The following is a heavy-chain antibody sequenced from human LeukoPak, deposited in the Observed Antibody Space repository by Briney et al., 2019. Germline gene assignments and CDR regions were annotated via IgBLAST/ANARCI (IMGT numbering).Heavy chain of an antibody. CDR3: ARTRDSSGWYGGRGYFDY. Sequence: PSETLSLTCTVSGYSISSGYYWGWIRQPPGKGLEWIGSIYHSGSTYYNPSLTSRVTISVDTSKNQFSLKLSSVTAADTAVYYCARTRDSSGWYGGRGYFDYWGQGTLVTVSS. J-gene: IGHJ4*02. D-gene: IGHD6-19*01. CDR1: GYSISSGYY. CDR2: IYHSGST. V-gene: IGHV4-38-2*02.